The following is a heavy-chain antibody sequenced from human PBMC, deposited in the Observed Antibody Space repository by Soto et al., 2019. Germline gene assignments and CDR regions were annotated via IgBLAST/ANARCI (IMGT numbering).Heavy chain of an antibody. CDR3: AAVGSHYDILTGYYRGAFDI. Sequence: ASVKVSCKASGFTFTSSAVQWVRQARGQRLEWIGWIVVGSGNTNYAQKFQERVTITRDMSTSTAYMELSSLRSEDTAVYYCAAVGSHYDILTGYYRGAFDIWGQGTMVTVS. J-gene: IGHJ3*02. D-gene: IGHD3-9*01. CDR2: IVVGSGNT. CDR1: GFTFTSSA. V-gene: IGHV1-58*01.